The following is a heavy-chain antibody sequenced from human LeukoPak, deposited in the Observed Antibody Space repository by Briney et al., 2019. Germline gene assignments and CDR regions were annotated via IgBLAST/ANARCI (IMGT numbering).Heavy chain of an antibody. CDR2: ISSSSSTI. CDR1: GFTFSSYS. J-gene: IGHJ3*02. V-gene: IGHV3-48*04. Sequence: PGGPLRLSCAASGFTFSSYSMNWVRQAPGKGLEWVSYISSSSSTIYYADSVKGRFTISRDNAKNSLYLQMNSLRAEDTAVYYCARDLYYYDSSGYSEAAFDIWGQGTMVAVSS. D-gene: IGHD3-22*01. CDR3: ARDLYYYDSSGYSEAAFDI.